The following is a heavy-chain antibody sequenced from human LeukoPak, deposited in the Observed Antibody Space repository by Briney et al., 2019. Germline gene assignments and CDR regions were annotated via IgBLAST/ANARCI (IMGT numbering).Heavy chain of an antibody. J-gene: IGHJ6*02. CDR3: NYFGMDV. CDR1: GGSISRNNYY. V-gene: IGHV4-39*01. CDR2: IYYSGST. Sequence: KPSETLSLTCTVSGGSISRNNYYWGWIRQPPGKGLEWIGSIYYSGSTYYNPSLKSRVTISVDTSMNQFSLKLSSVTAADTAVYYCNYFGMDVWGQGTTVTVSS.